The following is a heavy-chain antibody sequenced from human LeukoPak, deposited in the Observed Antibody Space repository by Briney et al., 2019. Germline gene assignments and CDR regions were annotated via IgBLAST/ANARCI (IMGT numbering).Heavy chain of an antibody. Sequence: PGGSLRLSCAASGFTFSSYSMNWVRQAPGKGLEWVSSISSSSSYIYYADSVKGRFTISRDNAKNSLYLQMNSLRAEDTAVYYCARDLSSSSWYLGPVDSYYGMDVWGQGTTVTVSS. CDR2: ISSSSSYI. V-gene: IGHV3-21*01. D-gene: IGHD6-13*01. CDR1: GFTFSSYS. CDR3: ARDLSSSSWYLGPVDSYYGMDV. J-gene: IGHJ6*02.